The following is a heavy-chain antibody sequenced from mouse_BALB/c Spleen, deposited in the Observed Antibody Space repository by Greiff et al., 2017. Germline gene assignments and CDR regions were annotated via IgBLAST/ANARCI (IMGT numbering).Heavy chain of an antibody. CDR3: ASLYGNYENYFDY. CDR2: INSNGGST. CDR1: GFTFSSYG. J-gene: IGHJ2*01. D-gene: IGHD2-1*01. Sequence: EVKLMESGGGLVQPGGSLKLSCAASGFTFSSYGMSWVRQTPDKRLELVATINSNGGSTYYPDSVKGRFTISRDNAKNTLYLQMSSLKSEDTAMYYCASLYGNYENYFDYWGQGTTLTVSS. V-gene: IGHV5-6-3*01.